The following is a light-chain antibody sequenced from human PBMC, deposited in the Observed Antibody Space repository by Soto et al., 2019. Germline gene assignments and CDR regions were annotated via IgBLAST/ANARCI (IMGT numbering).Light chain of an antibody. J-gene: IGLJ1*01. V-gene: IGLV1-40*01. CDR1: SSNIGSPFD. CDR3: QSYDSSLSGNYV. Sequence: QSVLTQPPSVSGAPGQRVTISCTGNSSNIGSPFDVHWYQHLPGTAPRLLIYANNNRPSGVPDRFSGSKSGTSASLAITGLQAEDEADYYCQSYDSSLSGNYVFGTGTKLTVL. CDR2: ANN.